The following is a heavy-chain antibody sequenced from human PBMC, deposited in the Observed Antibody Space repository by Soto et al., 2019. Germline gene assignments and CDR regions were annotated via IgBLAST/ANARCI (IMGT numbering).Heavy chain of an antibody. D-gene: IGHD3-22*01. CDR1: GFTFSHYT. Sequence: EVHLVESGGGLVKPGGSLRITCAASGFTFSHYTMNWVRQPPGKGLEWVSAISGNSNYIYYKDSVKGRFTISRDNAKXXXXXXXXXXXXXXXXXXXXXXXSSGPYWGQGTLVNVSS. CDR2: ISGNSNYI. CDR3: XXXSSGPY. V-gene: IGHV3-21*01. J-gene: IGHJ4*02.